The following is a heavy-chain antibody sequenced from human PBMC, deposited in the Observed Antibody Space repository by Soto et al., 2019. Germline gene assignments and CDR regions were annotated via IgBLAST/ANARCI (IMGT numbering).Heavy chain of an antibody. V-gene: IGHV1-2*02. CDR3: ARYCPFLEWYCYGIDV. J-gene: IGHJ6*04. Sequence: ASVKGSCKASGYSFSGYYIHWVRQAPGQGLEWMGWINPNSGETDYAQKFLGRVTMTSDTSISTAFMALSSLRSDDTAVYYCARYCPFLEWYCYGIDVCREGPTVTVSS. D-gene: IGHD3-3*01. CDR2: INPNSGET. CDR1: GYSFSGYY.